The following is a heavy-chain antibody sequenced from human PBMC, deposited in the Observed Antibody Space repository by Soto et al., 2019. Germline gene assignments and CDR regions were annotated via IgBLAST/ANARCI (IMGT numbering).Heavy chain of an antibody. CDR2: IYYSGST. D-gene: IGHD6-13*01. Sequence: LSLTCTVSGGSISSYYWSWIRQPPGKGLEWIGYIYYSGSTNYNPSLKSRVTISVDTSKNQFSLKLSSVTAADTAVYYCARGGRIAAAGRGHYYYYYMDVWGKGTTVTVSS. J-gene: IGHJ6*03. CDR3: ARGGRIAAAGRGHYYYYYMDV. CDR1: GGSISSYY. V-gene: IGHV4-59*01.